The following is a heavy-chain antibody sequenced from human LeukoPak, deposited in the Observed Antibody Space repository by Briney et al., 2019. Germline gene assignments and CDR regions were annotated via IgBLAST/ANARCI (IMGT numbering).Heavy chain of an antibody. CDR1: GGSVSSYY. CDR2: IYYSGST. CDR3: ARAPRDTIFGVDTAFDY. Sequence: SETLSLTCTVSGGSVSSYYWSWIRQPPGKGLEWIGYIYYSGSTNYNPSLKSRVTISVDTSKNQFSLKLSSVTAADTAVYYCARAPRDTIFGVDTAFDYWGQGTLVTVSS. D-gene: IGHD3-3*01. V-gene: IGHV4-59*02. J-gene: IGHJ4*02.